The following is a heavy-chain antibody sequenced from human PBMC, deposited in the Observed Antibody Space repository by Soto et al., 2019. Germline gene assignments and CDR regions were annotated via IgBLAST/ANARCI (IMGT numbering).Heavy chain of an antibody. V-gene: IGHV3-74*01. CDR2: INSDGSFT. CDR1: GFTLSSNW. D-gene: IGHD6-13*01. J-gene: IGHJ4*02. Sequence: GGSLRLSCAASGFTLSSNWMHWVRQAPGKGLVWVSRINSDGSFTSYADSVKGRFTISRDNAKNTLSLQMNSLRAEDTAVYYCARGSSSWYVSFDSWGQGTLVTVS. CDR3: ARGSSSWYVSFDS.